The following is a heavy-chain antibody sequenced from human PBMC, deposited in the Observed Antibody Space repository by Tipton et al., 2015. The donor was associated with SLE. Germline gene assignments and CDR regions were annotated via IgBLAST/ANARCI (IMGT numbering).Heavy chain of an antibody. J-gene: IGHJ4*02. Sequence: TLSLTCTVSGGSISSYYWSWIRQSPGKGLEWIGYISYSGSTNYNSSLKSRLTISVDTSKNQFSLKLSSVTAADTAVYYCARYIVVVRYFDYWGQGTLVTVSS. CDR2: ISYSGST. CDR1: GGSISSYY. CDR3: ARYIVVVRYFDY. V-gene: IGHV4-59*06. D-gene: IGHD2-21*01.